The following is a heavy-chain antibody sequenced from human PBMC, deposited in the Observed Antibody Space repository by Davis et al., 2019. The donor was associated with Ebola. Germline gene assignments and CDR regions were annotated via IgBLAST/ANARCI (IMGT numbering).Heavy chain of an antibody. CDR3: ASKENATRYFQH. J-gene: IGHJ1*01. CDR1: GFTLIGHS. V-gene: IGHV3-21*01. CDR2: ISSSSNYI. Sequence: PGGSLRLSCEVSGFTLIGHSLIWVRQAPGRGLEWVSSISSSSNYIYYADSVKGRFTISRDNAKRSVYLQMNSLKAEDTAVYYCASKENATRYFQHWGQGTLVTVSS. D-gene: IGHD5-24*01.